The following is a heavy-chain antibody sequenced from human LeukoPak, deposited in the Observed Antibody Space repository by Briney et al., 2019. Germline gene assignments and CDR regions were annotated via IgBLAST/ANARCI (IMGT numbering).Heavy chain of an antibody. J-gene: IGHJ4*02. CDR1: GGSFSSYA. D-gene: IGHD1-26*01. V-gene: IGHV1-69*05. CDR2: IIPIFGTA. CDR3: ARDSGSYEYYFDY. Sequence: SVQVSCKASGGSFSSYAISWVRQAPGQGLEWMGGIIPIFGTANYAQKFQGRVTITTDESTSTAYMELSSLRSEDTAVYYCARDSGSYEYYFDYWGQGTLVTVSS.